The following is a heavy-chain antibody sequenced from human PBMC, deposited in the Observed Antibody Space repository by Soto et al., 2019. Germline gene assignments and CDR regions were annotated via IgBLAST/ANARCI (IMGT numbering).Heavy chain of an antibody. V-gene: IGHV3-33*03. J-gene: IGHJ4*02. CDR3: ASSIN. CDR1: GFPFSSYG. Sequence: GSLRLSCAASGFPFSSYGMHWVRQAPGKGLDWVGVIWYDGSKKDYAESVKGRFTISRDNSKNMLYLQMNSLRADDTAVYYCASSINWGQGTLVTV. CDR2: IWYDGSKK.